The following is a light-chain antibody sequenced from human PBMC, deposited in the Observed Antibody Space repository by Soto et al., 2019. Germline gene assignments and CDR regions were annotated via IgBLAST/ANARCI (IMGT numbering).Light chain of an antibody. Sequence: IVLTQSPATLALSPGGRATLSCRTSQSVRGHLAWYQQKPGQAPRLFIYGATNRATGSPSRFSGSGSGTDFNITISSLEPEGFGVYYCQQRSSWPLTFGGGTKVDIK. CDR3: QQRSSWPLT. CDR1: QSVRGH. CDR2: GAT. J-gene: IGKJ4*01. V-gene: IGKV3-11*01.